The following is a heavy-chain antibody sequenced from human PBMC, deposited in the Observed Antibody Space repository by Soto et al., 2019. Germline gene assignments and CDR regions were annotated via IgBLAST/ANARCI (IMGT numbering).Heavy chain of an antibody. D-gene: IGHD6-13*01. J-gene: IGHJ5*02. CDR2: FDPEDGET. CDR3: ARSINSRSWYLPPALDP. CDR1: GYTLTELS. V-gene: IGHV1-24*01. Sequence: GASVKVSCKVSGYTLTELSMHSVRQAPGKGLEWMGGFDPEDGETNYAQKFQGRVTMTEDTSINTAYMELSRLRSDDTAVYYCARSINSRSWYLPPALDPWGQGTLVTVSS.